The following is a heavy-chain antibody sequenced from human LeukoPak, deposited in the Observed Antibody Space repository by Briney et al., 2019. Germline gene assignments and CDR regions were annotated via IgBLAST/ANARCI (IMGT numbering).Heavy chain of an antibody. CDR1: GFTFSTSW. J-gene: IGHJ4*02. V-gene: IGHV3-7*02. D-gene: IGHD3-22*01. Sequence: GGSLRLSCGVSGFTFSTSWMSWVRQDPAKRLEWVANIRQDTSEKYYVDSVTGRFTIFRDNAKKSLYLQMYSLRDHDTAVYYCAMWDDSSGYYPYYFDYWGQGTLVTVSS. CDR2: IRQDTSEK. CDR3: AMWDDSSGYYPYYFDY.